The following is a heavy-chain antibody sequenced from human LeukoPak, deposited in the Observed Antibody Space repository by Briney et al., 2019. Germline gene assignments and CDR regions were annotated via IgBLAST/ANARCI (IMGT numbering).Heavy chain of an antibody. CDR3: ASRLIEYYDSSGYYP. CDR2: INHSGST. V-gene: IGHV4-34*01. CDR1: GGSFSGYY. D-gene: IGHD3-22*01. Sequence: PSETLSLTCAVYGGSFSGYYWRWLRQPPGKGLEWIGEINHSGSTNYNPSLKSRVTISVDTSKNQFSLKLSSVTAADTAVYYCASRLIEYYDSSGYYPWGEGTLVTVSS. J-gene: IGHJ5*02.